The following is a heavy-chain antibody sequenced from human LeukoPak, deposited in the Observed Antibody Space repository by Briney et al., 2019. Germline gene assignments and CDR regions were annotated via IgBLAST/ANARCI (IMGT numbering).Heavy chain of an antibody. V-gene: IGHV4-34*01. CDR1: GGSFSGYY. Sequence: PSETLSLTCAVYGGSFSGYYWSWLRQPPGKGLEWIGEINHSGSTNYNPSLKSRVTISVDTSKNQFSLKLSSVTAADTAVYYCARGGITMVRGVPYYYYYYMDVWGKGTTVTISS. D-gene: IGHD3-10*01. CDR3: ARGGITMVRGVPYYYYYYMDV. J-gene: IGHJ6*03. CDR2: INHSGST.